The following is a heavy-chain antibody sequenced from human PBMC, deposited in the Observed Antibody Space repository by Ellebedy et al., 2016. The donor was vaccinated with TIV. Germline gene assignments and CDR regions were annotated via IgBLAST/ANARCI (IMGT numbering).Heavy chain of an antibody. J-gene: IGHJ1*01. Sequence: SETLSLTXTVSGGSLGTYYWSWIRQSPGKGLEWVGYTYSGGSTIYNLSLKSRVTISLDTSKKSFSMKMTSVTAADTAVYYCARAGGIVSATFQHWGQGTLVSISS. V-gene: IGHV4-59*01. CDR2: TYSGGST. D-gene: IGHD1-26*01. CDR3: ARAGGIVSATFQH. CDR1: GGSLGTYY.